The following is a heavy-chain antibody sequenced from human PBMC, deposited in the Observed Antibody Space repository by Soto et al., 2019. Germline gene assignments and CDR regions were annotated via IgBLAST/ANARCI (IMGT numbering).Heavy chain of an antibody. CDR2: ISWNSGNI. Sequence: EVQLVESGGGLVQPGRSLRLSCAASGFTFDDYAMHWVRQAPGKGLEWVSGISWNSGNIGYADPVKGRFTISRNNAKNALYLQMSKLRAVDTALYYWFKGGGGTYGPYYFGFWGQGTLVTVSS. CDR1: GFTFDDYA. CDR3: FKGGGGTYGPYYFGF. D-gene: IGHD1-26*01. J-gene: IGHJ4*02. V-gene: IGHV3-9*01.